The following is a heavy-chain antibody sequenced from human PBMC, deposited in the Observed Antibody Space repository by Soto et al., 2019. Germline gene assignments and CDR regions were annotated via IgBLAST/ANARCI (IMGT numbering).Heavy chain of an antibody. D-gene: IGHD7-27*01. CDR2: IYYNGNT. CDR1: GVSISNNY. Sequence: QVQLQESGPGLVKPSETLSLPCTVSGVSISNNYWSWIRQPPGKGLEWIGYIYYNGNTNYNPSLKSRVTMSVDTSRNQLSLKLTTVTAADTAVYYCTRANWYSEYWGQGTLVTVSS. V-gene: IGHV4-59*01. CDR3: TRANWYSEY. J-gene: IGHJ4*02.